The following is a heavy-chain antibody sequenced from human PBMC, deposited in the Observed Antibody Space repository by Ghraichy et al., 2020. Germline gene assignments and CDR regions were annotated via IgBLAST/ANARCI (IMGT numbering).Heavy chain of an antibody. V-gene: IGHV3-21*01. Sequence: GGSLRLSCAASGFTFSSYSMSWVRQAPGKGLEWVSSISSSSSSIYYADSVKGRFTISRDNAKNSLYLQMNSLRAEDTAVYYCARTQGPRYSGYEWGCWGQGTLVTVSS. CDR1: GFTFSSYS. CDR2: ISSSSSSI. D-gene: IGHD5-12*01. CDR3: ARTQGPRYSGYEWGC. J-gene: IGHJ4*02.